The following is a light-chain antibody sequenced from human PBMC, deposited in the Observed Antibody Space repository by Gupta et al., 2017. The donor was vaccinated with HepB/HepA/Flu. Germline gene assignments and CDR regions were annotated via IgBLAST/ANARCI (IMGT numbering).Light chain of an antibody. CDR3: QQSYTIPT. J-gene: IGKJ4*01. V-gene: IGKV1-39*01. CDR1: QSIRSY. CDR2: AAS. Sequence: DIQMTQSPSSLSASVGDRVTLTCRASQSIRSYLNWYQQKPGKAPKLLIYAASSLESGVPSRFSGSGGGTDFTLTITRLQPEDFASYYCQQSYTIPTFGGGTKVEIK.